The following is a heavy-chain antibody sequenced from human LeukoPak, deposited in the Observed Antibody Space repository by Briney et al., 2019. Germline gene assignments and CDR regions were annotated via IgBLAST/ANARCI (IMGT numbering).Heavy chain of an antibody. D-gene: IGHD1-26*01. J-gene: IGHJ4*02. Sequence: GGSLRLSCAASGFTVSSNYMSWVRQAPGKGLEWVSVIYSGGSTYYADSVKGRFTISRDNSKNTLYLQMNSLRAEDTAVYYCARDREVGAKTLDYWGQGTLVTVSS. CDR3: ARDREVGAKTLDY. V-gene: IGHV3-53*01. CDR1: GFTVSSNY. CDR2: IYSGGST.